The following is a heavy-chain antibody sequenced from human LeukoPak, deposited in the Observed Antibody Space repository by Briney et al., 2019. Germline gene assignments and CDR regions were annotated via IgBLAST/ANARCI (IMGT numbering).Heavy chain of an antibody. CDR2: IYYSGNT. CDR1: GGSISSSY. J-gene: IGHJ4*02. D-gene: IGHD3-16*02. CDR3: ARGLDDYVWGSYRYRHITLDY. Sequence: SETLSLTCTVSGGSISSSYWSWIRQPPGKGLEWIGYIYYSGNTNYNPSLKSRVTISVDTSKNQFSLKLTSVTAADTAVYYCARGLDDYVWGSYRYRHITLDYWGQGTLVTVSS. V-gene: IGHV4-59*01.